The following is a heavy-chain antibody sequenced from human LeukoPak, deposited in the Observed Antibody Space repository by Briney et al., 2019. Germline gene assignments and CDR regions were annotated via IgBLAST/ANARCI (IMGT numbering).Heavy chain of an antibody. CDR2: IIPIFGRA. D-gene: IGHD5-12*01. J-gene: IGHJ5*02. CDR3: ARDYSGYETNWFDP. V-gene: IGHV1-69*13. CDR1: GGTFSSYG. Sequence: SVKVSCKASGGTFSSYGISWVRQAPGQGLEWMGGIIPIFGRAKYAQKFQGRVTITADESTSTAYMEVNSLRSDDTAVYYCARDYSGYETNWFDPWGQGTLVTVSS.